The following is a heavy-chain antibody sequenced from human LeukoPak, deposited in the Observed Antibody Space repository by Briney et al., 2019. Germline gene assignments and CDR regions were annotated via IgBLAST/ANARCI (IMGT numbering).Heavy chain of an antibody. V-gene: IGHV3-7*01. CDR2: IKQDGSEK. D-gene: IGHD5-24*01. J-gene: IGHJ4*02. CDR3: ARGKWLQFGGPGYYFDY. CDR1: GFTFSSYW. Sequence: PGGSLRLSCAASGFTFSSYWMSWVRQAPGKGLEWVANIKQDGSEKYYVDSVKGRFTISRDNAKNSLYLQMNSLRAEDTAVYYCARGKWLQFGGPGYYFDYWGQGTLVTVSS.